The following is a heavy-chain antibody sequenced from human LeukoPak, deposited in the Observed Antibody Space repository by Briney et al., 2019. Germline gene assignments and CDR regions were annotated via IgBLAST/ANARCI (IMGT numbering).Heavy chain of an antibody. J-gene: IGHJ4*02. CDR2: IYYSGST. V-gene: IGHV4-59*08. D-gene: IGHD3-3*01. Sequence: SETLSLTCTVSAGSISSYYWSWIRQPPGKGLEWIGYIYYSGSTNYNPSLKSRVTISVDTSKNQFSLKLSSVTAADTAVYYCARQARESYGFWSGYYFDYWGQGTLVTVSS. CDR1: AGSISSYY. CDR3: ARQARESYGFWSGYYFDY.